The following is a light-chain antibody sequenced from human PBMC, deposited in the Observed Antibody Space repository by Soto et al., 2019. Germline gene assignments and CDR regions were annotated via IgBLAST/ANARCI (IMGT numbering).Light chain of an antibody. CDR1: QDVGRY. Sequence: AIRMTQSPSSLYASAGDRVAIACRASQDVGRYLAWYQQKPGQAPKLLIYGASTLQSGVPSRFSGGGSGTDFTLTISCPQTEDVANYYGQHHKNYPWTFGQLTNVEIK. CDR3: QHHKNYPWT. J-gene: IGKJ1*01. V-gene: IGKV1-8*01. CDR2: GAS.